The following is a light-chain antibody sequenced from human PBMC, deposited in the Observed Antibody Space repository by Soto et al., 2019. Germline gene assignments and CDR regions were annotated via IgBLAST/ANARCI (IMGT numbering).Light chain of an antibody. CDR3: QQYNDWPSNT. J-gene: IGKJ2*01. Sequence: EIEMTQSPATLPVSPGERATLSCRASQSVSTNLAWYQQKPGQAPRLLIYGASTRAPGFPARFTGSGSGTEFTLTIRILQSEDFAVYYCQQYNDWPSNTFGQGTKLEIK. CDR2: GAS. V-gene: IGKV3-15*01. CDR1: QSVSTN.